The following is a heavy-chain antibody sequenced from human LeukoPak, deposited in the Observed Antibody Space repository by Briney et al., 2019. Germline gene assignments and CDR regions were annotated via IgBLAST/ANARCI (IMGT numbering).Heavy chain of an antibody. CDR2: INHSGST. J-gene: IGHJ4*02. CDR1: GDSITSSAFY. V-gene: IGHV4-39*07. Sequence: SETLSLTCTVSGDSITSSAFYWGWIRQPPGKGLEWIGEINHSGSTNYNPSLKSRVTISVDTSKNQFSLKLSSVTAADTAVYYCARASVAVAGKAVDYWGQGTLVTVSS. CDR3: ARASVAVAGKAVDY. D-gene: IGHD6-19*01.